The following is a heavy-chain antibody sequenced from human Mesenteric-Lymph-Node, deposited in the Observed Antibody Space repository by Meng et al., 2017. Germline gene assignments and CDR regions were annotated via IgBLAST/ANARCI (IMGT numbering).Heavy chain of an antibody. Sequence: QVQLVESGGGVVQPGRSLRLSCVASGLSFNTHAMHWVRQAPGKGLEWVAVISYDGTNKYYADSVVGRFTISRDNSKSTLFLQMNSLRAEDTAMYYCMSEIRKAPTGTDYWGQGTLVTVSS. CDR1: GLSFNTHA. J-gene: IGHJ4*02. CDR3: MSEIRKAPTGTDY. V-gene: IGHV3-30-3*01. D-gene: IGHD6-13*01. CDR2: ISYDGTNK.